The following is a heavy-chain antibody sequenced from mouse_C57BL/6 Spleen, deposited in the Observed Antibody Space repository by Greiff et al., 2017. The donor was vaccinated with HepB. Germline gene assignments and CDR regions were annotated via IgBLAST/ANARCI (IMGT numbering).Heavy chain of an antibody. CDR2: IDPSDSYT. CDR1: GYTFTSYW. V-gene: IGHV1-50*01. J-gene: IGHJ2*01. Sequence: QQSCKASGYTFTSYWMQWVKQRPGQGLEWIGEIDPSDSYTNYNQKFKGKATLTVDTSSSTAYMQLSSLTSEDSAVYYCARWYGSSFDYWGQGTTLTVSS. CDR3: ARWYGSSFDY. D-gene: IGHD1-1*01.